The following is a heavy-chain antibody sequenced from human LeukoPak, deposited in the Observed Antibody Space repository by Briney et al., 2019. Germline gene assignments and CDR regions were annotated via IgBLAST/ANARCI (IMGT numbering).Heavy chain of an antibody. CDR1: GGSISSGSYY. CDR2: IYTSGST. V-gene: IGHV4-61*02. J-gene: IGHJ5*02. D-gene: IGHD1-26*01. Sequence: PSQTLSLTCTVSGGSISSGSYYWSWIRQPAGKGLEWIGRIYTSGSTNYNPSLKSRVTISVDTSKNQFSLKLSSVTAADTAVYYCARDLELWNWFDPWGQGTLVTVSS. CDR3: ARDLELWNWFDP.